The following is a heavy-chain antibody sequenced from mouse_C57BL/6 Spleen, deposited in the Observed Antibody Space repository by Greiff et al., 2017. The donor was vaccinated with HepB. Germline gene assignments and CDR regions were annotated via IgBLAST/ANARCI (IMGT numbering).Heavy chain of an antibody. CDR2: IDPSDSYT. Sequence: QVQLQQPGAELVKPGASVKLSCKASGYTFTSYWMQWVKQRPGQGLEWIGEIDPSDSYTNYNQKFKGKATLTVDTSSSTAYMQLSSLTSEDSAFYYCARGELGRAMDYWGQGTSVTVSS. CDR1: GYTFTSYW. D-gene: IGHD4-1*01. V-gene: IGHV1-50*01. J-gene: IGHJ4*01. CDR3: ARGELGRAMDY.